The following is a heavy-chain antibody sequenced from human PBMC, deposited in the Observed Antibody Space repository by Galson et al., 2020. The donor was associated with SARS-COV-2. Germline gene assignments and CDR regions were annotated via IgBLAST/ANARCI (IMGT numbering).Heavy chain of an antibody. CDR2: IRNEASRYST. D-gene: IGHD3-10*01. Sequence: GGSLRLSCAASGFTFSDHYMDWVRQAPGKGLEWVGRIRNEASRYSTEYAASVKGRFSVSRDDSKNSVYLQLNSLKTEDTAVYYCAIDRDGAGDYWGQGTLVSVSS. J-gene: IGHJ4*02. CDR3: AIDRDGAGDY. V-gene: IGHV3-72*01. CDR1: GFTFSDHY.